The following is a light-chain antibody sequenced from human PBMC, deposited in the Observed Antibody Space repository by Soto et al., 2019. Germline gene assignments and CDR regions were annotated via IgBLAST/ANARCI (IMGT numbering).Light chain of an antibody. CDR1: SSDVGGYNF. Sequence: QSALTQPRSVSGSPGQSVTISCTGTSSDVGGYNFVSWYQQHPGKAPKLIVYDVSKRPSGVPDRFSGSKSGHTASLTISGRQAEDEADYYCCSYAGSYTWVFGGGTKLTVL. CDR2: DVS. CDR3: CSYAGSYTWV. V-gene: IGLV2-11*01. J-gene: IGLJ2*01.